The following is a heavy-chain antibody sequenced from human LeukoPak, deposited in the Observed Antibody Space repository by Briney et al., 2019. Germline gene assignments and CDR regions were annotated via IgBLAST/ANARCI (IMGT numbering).Heavy chain of an antibody. Sequence: PVGSLRLSCAASGFIFKNYGMHWVRQAPGKGLEWVAVIWYDGSYEDYGDSVKGRFSISRDNSKNTVYLQMNSLRAEDTAVYYCAKDYIRIGSSGLRTGAFDIWGQGTRVTVSS. CDR3: AKDYIRIGSSGLRTGAFDI. CDR1: GFIFKNYG. CDR2: IWYDGSYE. D-gene: IGHD3/OR15-3a*01. J-gene: IGHJ3*02. V-gene: IGHV3-33*06.